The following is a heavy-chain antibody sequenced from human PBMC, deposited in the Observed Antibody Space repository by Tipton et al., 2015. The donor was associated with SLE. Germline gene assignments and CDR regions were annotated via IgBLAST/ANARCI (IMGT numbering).Heavy chain of an antibody. CDR2: INRRGDNI. J-gene: IGHJ4*02. D-gene: IGHD2-15*01. CDR3: ARSNRY. CDR1: GFNFDDYG. Sequence: SLRLSCAASGFNFDDYGMSWVRQGPGKGLEWVSLINRRGDNIYYADSVKGRFTISRDNVKNTLYLQMNNLRPEDTAVYYCARSNRYWGQGTLVTVSS. V-gene: IGHV3-20*04.